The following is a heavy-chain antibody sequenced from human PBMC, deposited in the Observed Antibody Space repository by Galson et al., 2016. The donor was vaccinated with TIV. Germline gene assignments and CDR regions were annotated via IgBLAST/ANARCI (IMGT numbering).Heavy chain of an antibody. Sequence: GYMFTDYYIHWVRQAPGQGLEWMGWITPINGDTKYAQKFQGRVAMTRDKSISTAYLELTRVTTDDTAVYYCARDRNTYYFDIPFDYWGQGTQVTVSS. CDR3: ARDRNTYYFDIPFDY. CDR1: GYMFTDYY. CDR2: ITPINGDT. D-gene: IGHD3-9*01. J-gene: IGHJ4*02. V-gene: IGHV1-2*02.